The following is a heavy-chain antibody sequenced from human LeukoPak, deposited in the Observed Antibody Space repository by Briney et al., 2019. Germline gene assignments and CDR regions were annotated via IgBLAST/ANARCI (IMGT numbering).Heavy chain of an antibody. Sequence: TAGSLRLSCVASGFTFSSYWMHWVRQAPGKGLVWVSRINSDGSSTSYADSVKGRFTISRDNAKNTLYLQMNSLRAEDTAVYYCVRAGEMATALFDYWGQGTLVTVSS. V-gene: IGHV3-74*01. CDR2: INSDGSST. CDR3: VRAGEMATALFDY. CDR1: GFTFSSYW. D-gene: IGHD5-24*01. J-gene: IGHJ4*02.